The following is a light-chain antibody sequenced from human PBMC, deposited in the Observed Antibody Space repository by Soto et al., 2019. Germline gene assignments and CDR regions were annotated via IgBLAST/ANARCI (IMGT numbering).Light chain of an antibody. J-gene: IGKJ1*01. CDR1: QGISSY. CDR3: QHYNTSPRT. CDR2: AAS. V-gene: IGKV1-16*02. Sequence: DIQMTQSPSSLSASVGDRVTITCRASQGISSYLDWFQQKPGKAPKPLIYAASTLQSGVPSKFTGGGSGKYFTLIISSLQHEDSATYYCQHYNTSPRTFGQGTKVEVK.